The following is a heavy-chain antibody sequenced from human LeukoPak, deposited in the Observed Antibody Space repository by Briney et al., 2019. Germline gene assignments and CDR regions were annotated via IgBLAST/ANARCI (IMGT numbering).Heavy chain of an antibody. V-gene: IGHV1-18*01. CDR1: GYTFTSYG. Sequence: GASVKVSCKASGYTFTSYGISWVRQAPGQGLEWMGWISAYNGNTNYAQKLQGRVTMTTDTSTSTAYMELRSLRSDDTAVYYCARDFPYYDILTGYYPRPYYFDYWGQGTLVTVSS. CDR2: ISAYNGNT. J-gene: IGHJ4*02. D-gene: IGHD3-9*01. CDR3: ARDFPYYDILTGYYPRPYYFDY.